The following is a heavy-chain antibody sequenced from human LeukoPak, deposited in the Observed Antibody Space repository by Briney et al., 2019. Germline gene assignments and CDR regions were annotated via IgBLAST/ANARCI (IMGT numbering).Heavy chain of an antibody. CDR3: AKRPDRSYYDRTGYYYFDY. V-gene: IGHV3-23*01. Sequence: PGGSLRLSCAASRFTFSSYAMSWVRQAPGKGLEWVSSIGGLGGSTFYAVSVKGRFTISRDNSKNTLYLQMNSLRAEDTAVYYCAKRPDRSYYDRTGYYYFDYWGQGTLVTVSS. D-gene: IGHD3-22*01. CDR1: RFTFSSYA. J-gene: IGHJ4*02. CDR2: IGGLGGST.